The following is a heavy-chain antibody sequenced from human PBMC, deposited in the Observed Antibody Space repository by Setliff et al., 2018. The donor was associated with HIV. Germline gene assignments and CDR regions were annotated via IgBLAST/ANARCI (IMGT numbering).Heavy chain of an antibody. V-gene: IGHV4-39*07. CDR3: ARSRTSSGYYGVTGYGMDV. J-gene: IGHJ6*02. D-gene: IGHD3-22*01. CDR2: VYYSGRT. Sequence: SETLSLTCTVSGGSISSSGPGYYWGWVRQPPGGGLEWIGSVYYSGRTYYNPSLGSRVTISVDTSKNQFSLKLSSVTAADTAVYYCARSRTSSGYYGVTGYGMDVWGQGTTVTVS. CDR1: GGSISSSGPGYY.